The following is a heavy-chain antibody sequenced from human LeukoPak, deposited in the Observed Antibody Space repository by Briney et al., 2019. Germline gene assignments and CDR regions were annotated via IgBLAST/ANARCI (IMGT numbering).Heavy chain of an antibody. CDR2: ISAYNGNT. V-gene: IGHV1-18*01. Sequence: ASVKVSCKASGYTFTSYGLSWVRQAPGQGLEWMGWISAYNGNTNYAQKLQGRVTMTTDTSTSTAYMELRSLRSDDTAVYYCARIGYCSSTSCYHLDYWGQGTLVTVSS. J-gene: IGHJ4*02. D-gene: IGHD2-2*01. CDR3: ARIGYCSSTSCYHLDY. CDR1: GYTFTSYG.